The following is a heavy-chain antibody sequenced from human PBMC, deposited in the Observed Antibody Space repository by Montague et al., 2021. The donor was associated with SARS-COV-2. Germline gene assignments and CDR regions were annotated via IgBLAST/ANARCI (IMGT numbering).Heavy chain of an antibody. J-gene: IGHJ5*02. Sequence: SETLSLTCAVYVGSFSGYYWSWIRQPPGKGLEWIGEINHSGSTNYNPSLRSRITILVDTSKNQFSLKLRSVTAADTAVYYCARLGFVELWLNLGWFDPWGQGTLVTVSS. CDR3: ARLGFVELWLNLGWFDP. V-gene: IGHV4-34*01. CDR1: VGSFSGYY. CDR2: INHSGST. D-gene: IGHD3-16*02.